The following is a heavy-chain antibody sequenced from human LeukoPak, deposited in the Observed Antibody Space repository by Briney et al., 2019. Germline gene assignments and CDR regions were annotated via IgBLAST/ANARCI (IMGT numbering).Heavy chain of an antibody. J-gene: IGHJ5*02. CDR2: IYWNDDK. CDR3: AHRAGYCSSGSCYGDWFDP. V-gene: IGHV2-5*01. D-gene: IGHD2-2*01. Sequence: SGPTLVNPTQTLTLTCTFSGFSLSTSGVGVGWIRQSPGKALEWLALIYWNDDKRFSPSLKSRLTITKDTSKNQVVLTMTNIDPVDTATYYCAHRAGYCSSGSCYGDWFDPWGQGTQVTVSS. CDR1: GFSLSTSGVG.